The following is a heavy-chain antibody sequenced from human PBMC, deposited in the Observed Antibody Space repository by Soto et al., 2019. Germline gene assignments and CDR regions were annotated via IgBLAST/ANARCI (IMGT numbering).Heavy chain of an antibody. CDR2: IYPGDSDT. J-gene: IGHJ1*01. CDR1: GYSFTSYW. V-gene: IGHV5-51*01. Sequence: GESLKISCKGSGYSFTSYWIGWVRQMPGKGLEWMGIIYPGDSDTRYSPSFQGQVTISADKSISTAYLQWSSLKASDTAMYYCALRSSWYESGLGYFQHWGQGTLVTVSS. CDR3: ALRSSWYESGLGYFQH. D-gene: IGHD6-13*01.